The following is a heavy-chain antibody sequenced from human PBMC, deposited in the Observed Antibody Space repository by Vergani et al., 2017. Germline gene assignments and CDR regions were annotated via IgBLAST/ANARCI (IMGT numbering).Heavy chain of an antibody. CDR3: ARVGTSSNRDYFDY. J-gene: IGHJ4*01. CDR2: INPNSGAT. D-gene: IGHD2-2*01. CDR1: GYTFTDYF. V-gene: IGHV1-2*02. Sequence: QVQLVQSGAEVKKPGASVKVSCKASGYTFTDYFMHWVRQAPGQGLEWMGWINPNSGATNYAQKFQGRVTMTRDTSISTAYMELSNLRSDDTAVYYCARVGTSSNRDYFDYWGRGTLVTVSS.